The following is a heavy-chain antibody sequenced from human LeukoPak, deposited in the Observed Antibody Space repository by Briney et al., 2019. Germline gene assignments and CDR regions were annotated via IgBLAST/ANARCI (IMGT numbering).Heavy chain of an antibody. D-gene: IGHD1-14*01. CDR3: AKAPPDNYHYYYGMEV. CDR2: ISYDGSNK. Sequence: GGSLRLSCAASGFTFSSYAMHWVRQAPGKGLEWVAVISYDGSNKYYADSVQGRFTISRDNSKNKLYLVMNSLRAEDTAIYYCAKAPPDNYHYYYGMEVWGQGTTVTVSS. J-gene: IGHJ6*02. CDR1: GFTFSSYA. V-gene: IGHV3-30-3*01.